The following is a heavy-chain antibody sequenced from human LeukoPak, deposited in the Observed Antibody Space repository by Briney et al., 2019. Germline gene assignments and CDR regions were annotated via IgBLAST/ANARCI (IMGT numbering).Heavy chain of an antibody. D-gene: IGHD3-22*01. V-gene: IGHV3-30*04. Sequence: GRSLRLSCAASGLTSSSYSMHWVRQAPGKGLEWVALISPDGNDHYYADSLKGRFTISRDNAKNTVSLQMNSLRPEDTGVYYCARAPSEIGGYYPEYFRHWGQGTLVTVSS. CDR2: ISPDGNDH. J-gene: IGHJ1*01. CDR1: GLTSSSYS. CDR3: ARAPSEIGGYYPEYFRH.